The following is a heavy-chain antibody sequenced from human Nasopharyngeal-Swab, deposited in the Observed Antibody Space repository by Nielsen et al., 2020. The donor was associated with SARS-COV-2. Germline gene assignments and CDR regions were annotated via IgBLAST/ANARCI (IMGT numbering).Heavy chain of an antibody. V-gene: IGHV3-30*02. CDR1: GFTFSSFG. J-gene: IGHJ4*02. CDR3: ANEEVPNDY. Sequence: GESLKISCAASGFTFSSFGMHWVRQAPGKGLEWVAFIAHDASNEYYGDSVKGRFSISRDNSKNTVHLDMNSLRAEDTAVYYCANEEVPNDYWGQGTLVTVSS. CDR2: IAHDASNE.